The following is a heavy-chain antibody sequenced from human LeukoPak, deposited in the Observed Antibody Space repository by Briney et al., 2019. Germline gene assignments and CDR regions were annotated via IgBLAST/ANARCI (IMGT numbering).Heavy chain of an antibody. CDR1: GFTFSSYS. CDR3: ARDSPPPPYSSSWGG. D-gene: IGHD6-13*01. CDR2: IYSGGST. Sequence: AGGSLRLSCAASGFTFSSYSMNWVRQAPGKGLEWVSVIYSGGSTYYADSVKGRFTISRDNSKDTLYLQMNSLRAEDTAVYYCARDSPPPPYSSSWGGWGQGTLVTVSS. J-gene: IGHJ4*02. V-gene: IGHV3-66*01.